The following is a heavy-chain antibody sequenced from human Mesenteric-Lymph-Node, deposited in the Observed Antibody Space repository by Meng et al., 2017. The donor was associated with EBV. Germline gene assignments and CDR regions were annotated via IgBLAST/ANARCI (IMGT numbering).Heavy chain of an antibody. Sequence: LQPQASGTGLVKPSQPWSLPCTVSGGSVNSGGYSWSWIRQSPEKGLEWIGYVHHSGLTYYNPSLETRVIISLERSKNQFSLKLTSVTAADTAVYYCAGGDYVNQFNYWGQGTLVTVSS. V-gene: IGHV4-30-2*06. CDR1: GGSVNSGGYS. CDR2: VHHSGLT. CDR3: AGGDYVNQFNY. D-gene: IGHD4-17*01. J-gene: IGHJ4*02.